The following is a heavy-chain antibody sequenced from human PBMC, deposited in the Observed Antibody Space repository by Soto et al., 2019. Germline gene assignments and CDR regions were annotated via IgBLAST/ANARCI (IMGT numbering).Heavy chain of an antibody. CDR1: GGTFSSYT. CDR2: IITILGIA. V-gene: IGHV1-69*02. J-gene: IGHJ3*02. Sequence: QVQLVQSGAEVKKPGSSVKVSCKASGGTFSSYTISWVRQAPGQGLEWMGRIITILGIANYAQKFQGRVTLTADESTYTAYMELSSRRSEDTAVYYCAGAGQGYYYDSSGYGAFGIWGQGTVVTVSS. CDR3: AGAGQGYYYDSSGYGAFGI. D-gene: IGHD3-22*01.